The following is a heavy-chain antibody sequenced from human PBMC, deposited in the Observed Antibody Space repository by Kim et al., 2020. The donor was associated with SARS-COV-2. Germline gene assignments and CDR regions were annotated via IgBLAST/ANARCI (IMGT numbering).Heavy chain of an antibody. V-gene: IGHV3-66*04. J-gene: IGHJ6*03. Sequence: GGSLRLSCAASGITVSSNYMSWVRQAPGKGLEWVSVIYSGGSTYYADSVKGRFSRSRDHSKNTVFLQMNSLRPEDTAVYYCASQPDSSRWYYYYYFLDV. CDR3: ASQPDSSRWYYYYYFLDV. CDR1: GITVSSNY. D-gene: IGHD6-13*01. CDR2: IYSGGST.